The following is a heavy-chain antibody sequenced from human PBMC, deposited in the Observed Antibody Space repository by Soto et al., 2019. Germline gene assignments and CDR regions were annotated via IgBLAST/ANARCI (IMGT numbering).Heavy chain of an antibody. Sequence: SETLSLTCTVSGGSISSYYWSWIRQPPGKGLEWIGYIYYSGSTNYNPSLKSRVTISVDTSKNQFSLKLSSVTAADTAVYFCARHGSPTGYYDSSGYVNYFDYWGQGTLVTVS. D-gene: IGHD3-22*01. CDR3: ARHGSPTGYYDSSGYVNYFDY. CDR2: IYYSGST. J-gene: IGHJ4*02. V-gene: IGHV4-59*08. CDR1: GGSISSYY.